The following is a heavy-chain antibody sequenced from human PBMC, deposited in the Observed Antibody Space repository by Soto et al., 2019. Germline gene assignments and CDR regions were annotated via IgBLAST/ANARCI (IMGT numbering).Heavy chain of an antibody. J-gene: IGHJ4*01. Sequence: SPTLSLTCDITVDSVSSNRSGWSWVRQSPSRGLEWLGRTYYRSKWYYEYAVSVRGRITINPDTSKNQYSLQLNSVTPEDTAVYFCARGEQYSGRIFDYWGQGTLVTVSS. CDR2: TYYRSKWYY. CDR1: VDSVSSNRSG. V-gene: IGHV6-1*01. D-gene: IGHD1-26*01. CDR3: ARGEQYSGRIFDY.